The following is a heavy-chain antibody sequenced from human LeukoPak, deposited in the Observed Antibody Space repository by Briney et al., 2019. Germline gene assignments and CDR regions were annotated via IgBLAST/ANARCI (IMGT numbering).Heavy chain of an antibody. J-gene: IGHJ4*02. CDR3: ARMANFVYSSPSGLRPFDY. V-gene: IGHV2-26*01. CDR1: GFSLSNARMS. CDR2: IFSNDEK. D-gene: IGHD6-6*01. Sequence: SGPVLVKPTETLTLTCTVSGFSLSNARMSVSWIRQPSGKALEWLAHIFSNDEKSYNTSLKSRLTISKDTSKSQVVLTMTNMDPVDTATYYCARMANFVYSSPSGLRPFDYWGQATLVTVST.